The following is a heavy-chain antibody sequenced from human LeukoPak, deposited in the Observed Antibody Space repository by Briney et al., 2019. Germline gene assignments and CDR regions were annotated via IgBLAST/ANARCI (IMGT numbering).Heavy chain of an antibody. CDR1: GVSISSSNSY. D-gene: IGHD3/OR15-3a*01. Sequence: SETLSLTCTVSGVSISSSNSYWGWIRQPPGKGLEWIGSIYYSGNTYYNASLKSQVSISIDTSKNQFSLRLTSVTATDTAVYYCARQTGSGLFILPGGQGTLVTVSS. CDR2: IYYSGNT. CDR3: ARQTGSGLFILP. V-gene: IGHV4-39*01. J-gene: IGHJ4*02.